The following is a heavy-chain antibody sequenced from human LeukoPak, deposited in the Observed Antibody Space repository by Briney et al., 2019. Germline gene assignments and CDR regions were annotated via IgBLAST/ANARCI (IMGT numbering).Heavy chain of an antibody. Sequence: GGSLRLSCAASGFTFSSYAMSWVRQAPGKGLEWVSAISGSGGSTYYADSVKGRFTISRDNSKNTLNLQMNSLRAEDTAVYYCAKSYYYGSGSYYRSYYYYMDVWGKGTTVTVSS. CDR3: AKSYYYGSGSYYRSYYYYMDV. CDR1: GFTFSSYA. V-gene: IGHV3-23*01. J-gene: IGHJ6*03. D-gene: IGHD3-10*01. CDR2: ISGSGGST.